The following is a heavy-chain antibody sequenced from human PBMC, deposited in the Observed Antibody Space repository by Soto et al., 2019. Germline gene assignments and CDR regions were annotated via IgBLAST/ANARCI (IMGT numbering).Heavy chain of an antibody. CDR1: GYTFTSYG. CDR2: ISAYNGNT. CDR3: AGDEVYPTVTAFDY. D-gene: IGHD4-17*01. J-gene: IGHJ4*02. Sequence: QVQLVQSGAEVKKPGASVKVSCKASGYTFTSYGISWVRQAPGQGLEWMGWISAYNGNTNYAQKLQGRVTMTTDTSTGTAYVDLRSLTSDVTAVYYCAGDEVYPTVTAFDYWGQGNLVTVAT. V-gene: IGHV1-18*01.